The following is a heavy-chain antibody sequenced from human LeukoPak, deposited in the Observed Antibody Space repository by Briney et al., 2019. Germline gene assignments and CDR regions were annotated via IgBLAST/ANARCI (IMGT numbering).Heavy chain of an antibody. CDR2: TSYNKSNT. D-gene: IGHD3-10*01. CDR1: GFTFSIYT. Sequence: PGGCLRLSCAASGFTFSIYTMGWVRQPPGKGLEWVAVTSYNKSNTPYVDSVKGRFIISRDHSNTTLYLQMNSLRPEETAVYYCARDWGVDTWGQGTLVTVSS. V-gene: IGHV3-30*03. CDR3: ARDWGVDT. J-gene: IGHJ5*02.